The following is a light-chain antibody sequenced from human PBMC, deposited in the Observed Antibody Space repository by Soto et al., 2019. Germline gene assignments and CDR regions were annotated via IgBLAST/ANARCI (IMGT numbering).Light chain of an antibody. CDR1: QSVSSY. CDR3: QQRSNSYT. J-gene: IGKJ2*01. V-gene: IGKV3-11*01. CDR2: DAS. Sequence: VLTQSPATLSLSPGERATLSCRASQSVSSYLAWYQQKPGQAPRLLIYDASNRATGIPARFSGSGSGTDFTLTISSLEPEDFAVYYCQQRSNSYTFGQGTKLEIK.